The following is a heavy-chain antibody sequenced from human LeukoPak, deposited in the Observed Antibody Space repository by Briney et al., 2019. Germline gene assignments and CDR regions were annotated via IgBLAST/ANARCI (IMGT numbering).Heavy chain of an antibody. CDR1: GYTFTNYG. CDR2: INPSGGNT. D-gene: IGHD3-22*01. Sequence: ASVKVSCKASGYTFTNYGISWVRRAPGQGLEWMGVINPSGGNTRYAQKFQGRVTMTRDTSTSTVYMELNSLRSEDTAVYYCARAYDSSGLYGYYYGMDVWGQGTTVTVSS. V-gene: IGHV1-46*01. CDR3: ARAYDSSGLYGYYYGMDV. J-gene: IGHJ6*02.